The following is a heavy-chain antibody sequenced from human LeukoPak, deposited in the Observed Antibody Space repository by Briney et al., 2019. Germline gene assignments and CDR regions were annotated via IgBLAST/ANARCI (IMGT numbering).Heavy chain of an antibody. CDR1: GGTFSSYA. Sequence: ASVKVSCKASGGTFSSYAISWVRQAPGQGLEWMGWISAYNGNTNYAQKLQGRVTMTEDTSTDTAYMELSSLRSEDTAFYYCATAIIIGAGRRDPFDVWGQGTAVSVSS. CDR3: ATAIIIGAGRRDPFDV. V-gene: IGHV1-18*01. CDR2: ISAYNGNT. D-gene: IGHD3-10*01. J-gene: IGHJ3*01.